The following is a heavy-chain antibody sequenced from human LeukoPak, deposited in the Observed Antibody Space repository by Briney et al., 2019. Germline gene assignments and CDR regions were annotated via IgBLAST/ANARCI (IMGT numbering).Heavy chain of an antibody. D-gene: IGHD1-26*01. Sequence: SQTLSLTCAISGDSVSTNSGGWNWIRQSPSRGLEWLGRTYYSSNWYNDYAVFVKSRITINPDTSKNQFSLKLSSVTAADTAVYYCARDPYSGSYGHLYYYYMDVWGKGTTVTISS. CDR1: GDSVSTNSGG. CDR2: TYYSSNWYN. CDR3: ARDPYSGSYGHLYYYYMDV. V-gene: IGHV6-1*01. J-gene: IGHJ6*03.